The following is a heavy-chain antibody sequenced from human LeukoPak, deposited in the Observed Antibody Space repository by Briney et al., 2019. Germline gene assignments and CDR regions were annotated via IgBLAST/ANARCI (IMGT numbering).Heavy chain of an antibody. CDR3: ARTTVTTFFDY. Sequence: SETLSLTCTVSGGSISSGGYYWSWIRQHPGKGLEWIGYIYYSGSTYYNPPPKSRVTISVDTSKNQFSLKLSSVTAADTAVYYCARTTVTTFFDYWGQGTLVTVSS. CDR1: GGSISSGGYY. D-gene: IGHD4-17*01. J-gene: IGHJ4*02. CDR2: IYYSGST. V-gene: IGHV4-31*03.